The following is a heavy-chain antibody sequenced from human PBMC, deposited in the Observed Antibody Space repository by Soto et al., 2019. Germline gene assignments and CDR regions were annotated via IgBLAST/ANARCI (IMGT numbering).Heavy chain of an antibody. CDR1: GFTFSSYG. Sequence: GGSLRLSCAASGFTFSSYGMHWVRQAPGKGLEWVAVIWYDGSNKYYADSVKGRFTISRDNSKNTLYLQMNSLRAEDTAVYYCARDLDYYDSSAVKDPDYYYGMDVWGQGTTVTVSS. V-gene: IGHV3-33*01. J-gene: IGHJ6*02. D-gene: IGHD3-22*01. CDR2: IWYDGSNK. CDR3: ARDLDYYDSSAVKDPDYYYGMDV.